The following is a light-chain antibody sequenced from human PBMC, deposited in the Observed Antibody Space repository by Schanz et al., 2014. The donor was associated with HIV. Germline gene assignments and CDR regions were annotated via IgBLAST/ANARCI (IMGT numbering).Light chain of an antibody. CDR3: SSLSTSGAPL. J-gene: IGLJ1*01. CDR1: NSDIDFDYY. Sequence: QSALTQPASVSGSPGQSITISCTGPNSDIDFDYYVSWFQQHPGKAPQLMISDDSRRPSGVSNRFSGSKSDNTASLTISALQPEDEADYYCSSLSTSGAPLFGTGTKLTVL. V-gene: IGLV2-14*03. CDR2: DDS.